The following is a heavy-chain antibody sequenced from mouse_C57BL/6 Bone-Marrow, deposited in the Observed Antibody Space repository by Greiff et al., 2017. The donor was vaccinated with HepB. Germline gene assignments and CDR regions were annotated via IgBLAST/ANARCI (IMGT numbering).Heavy chain of an antibody. J-gene: IGHJ4*01. CDR1: GFTFSSYA. CDR3: TRDGGPYYYGSRDYAMDY. V-gene: IGHV5-9-1*02. D-gene: IGHD1-1*01. CDR2: ISSGGDYI. Sequence: EVHLVESGEGLVKPGGSLKLSCAASGFTFSSYAMSWVRQTPEKRLEWVAYISSGGDYIYYADTVKGRFTISRDNARNTLYLQMSSLKSEDTAMYYCTRDGGPYYYGSRDYAMDYWGQGTSVTVSS.